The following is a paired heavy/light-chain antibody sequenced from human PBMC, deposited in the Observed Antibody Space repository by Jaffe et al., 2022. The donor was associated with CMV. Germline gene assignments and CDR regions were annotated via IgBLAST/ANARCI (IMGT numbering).Heavy chain of an antibody. Sequence: QVQLQESGPGLVKPSETLSLTCSVSGGSVSAGTYYWSWIRQPPGRRLEWLGYVYYSGTTNYNPSLKSRVTISIDTSENQFSLTLTSLTAADTAVYYCARVPITSASYKYYDVTDVWGQGTTVTVSS. D-gene: IGHD3-10*02. CDR3: ARVPITSASYKYYDVTDV. V-gene: IGHV4-61*01. CDR2: VYYSGTT. J-gene: IGHJ6*02. CDR1: GGSVSAGTYY.
Light chain of an antibody. Sequence: EIVLTQSPATLSLSPGERATLSCRASQSVSNYLAWYRQKAGQAPRLLIYDASTRAAGIPARISGSGSGTDFTLTISSLEPEDFAVYYCHQGSNWPFTFGPGTQVEIK. V-gene: IGKV3-11*01. CDR2: DAS. CDR1: QSVSNY. CDR3: HQGSNWPFT. J-gene: IGKJ3*01.